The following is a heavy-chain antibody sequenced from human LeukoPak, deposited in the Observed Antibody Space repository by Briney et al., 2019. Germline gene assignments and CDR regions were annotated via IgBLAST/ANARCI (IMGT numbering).Heavy chain of an antibody. D-gene: IGHD4-11*01. CDR2: IKSDGIEK. J-gene: IGHJ4*02. Sequence: PGGSLRLSCGVSGLSFSGQWLNWVRQAPGQGPEWVANIKSDGIEKYYVASVRGRFTISRDDAKNPLSLQMNNMRAEDTEVYYCAFNNNFIYWGQGTQVTVSS. CDR1: GLSFSGQW. CDR3: AFNNNFIY. V-gene: IGHV3-7*01.